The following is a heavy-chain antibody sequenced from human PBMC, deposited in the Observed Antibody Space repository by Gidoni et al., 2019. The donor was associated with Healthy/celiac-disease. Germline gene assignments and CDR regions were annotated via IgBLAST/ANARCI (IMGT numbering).Heavy chain of an antibody. CDR2: IRWNSGSI. CDR3: AKGRVYGDLQPFDY. V-gene: IGHV3-9*01. J-gene: IGHJ4*02. CDR1: GFTFDDYA. Sequence: EVQLVESGGGLVQPGRSLRLSCAASGFTFDDYAMHWVRQAPGKGLEWVSGIRWNSGSIGYADSVKGRFTISRDNAKNSLYLQMNSLRAEDTALYYCAKGRVYGDLQPFDYWGQGTLVTVSS. D-gene: IGHD4-17*01.